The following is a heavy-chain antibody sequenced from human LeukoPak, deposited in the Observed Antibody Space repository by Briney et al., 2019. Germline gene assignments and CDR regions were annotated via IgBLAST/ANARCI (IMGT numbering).Heavy chain of an antibody. J-gene: IGHJ4*02. CDR1: GFTFSSYG. CDR2: ISYDGSNK. V-gene: IGHV3-30*18. CDR3: AKGGAVVPY. Sequence: PGGSLRLSCAASGFTFSSYGMHWVRQAPGKGLEWVAVISYDGSNKYYADSVKGRFTISRDNSKNTLYLQMNSLRAEDTAVYYCAKGGAVVPYWGQGTLVTASS. D-gene: IGHD6-19*01.